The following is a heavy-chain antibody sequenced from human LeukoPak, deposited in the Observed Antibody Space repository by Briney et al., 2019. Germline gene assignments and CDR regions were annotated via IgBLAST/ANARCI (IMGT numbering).Heavy chain of an antibody. D-gene: IGHD4-11*01. CDR3: ARSNQADDY. Sequence: PGGSLRLSCAASGFAFSSYWMRWDRQVPGKGLVWVSRINPGGSSTAYADSVKGRFTISRDNAKNTLYLQMNSLRAEDTAVYYCARSNQADDYWGQGTLVTVSS. V-gene: IGHV3-74*01. J-gene: IGHJ4*02. CDR2: INPGGSST. CDR1: GFAFSSYW.